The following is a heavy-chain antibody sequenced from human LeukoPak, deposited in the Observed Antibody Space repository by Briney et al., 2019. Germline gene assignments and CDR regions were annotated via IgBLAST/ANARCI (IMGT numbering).Heavy chain of an antibody. CDR3: AKDTTTDFDY. J-gene: IGHJ4*02. CDR2: ISGSGSST. D-gene: IGHD1-26*01. V-gene: IGHV3-23*01. CDR1: GFTFTSYA. Sequence: GGSLRLSCAASGFTFTSYAMNWVRQAPGKGLEWVSTISGSGSSTYYVDSVKGRFTISRDNSKNTLYLQMNSLRAEDTALYYCAKDTTTDFDYWGQGTLVTVSS.